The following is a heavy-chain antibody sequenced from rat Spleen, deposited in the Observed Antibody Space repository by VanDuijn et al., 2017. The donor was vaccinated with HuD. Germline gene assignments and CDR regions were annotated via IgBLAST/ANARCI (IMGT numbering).Heavy chain of an antibody. CDR2: ISHSDSRT. Sequence: EVQLVESGGGLVQPGRSMKLSCAASGFTFSNYDMAWVRQAPTKGLEWVAIISHSDSRTYYPDSVKGRFTISRDNAKNTLYLQMNSLRSEDTATYYCTRAYPGPRGDYWGQGVMVTVSS. J-gene: IGHJ2*01. CDR3: TRAYPGPRGDY. V-gene: IGHV5-25*01. CDR1: GFTFSNYD. D-gene: IGHD1-4*01.